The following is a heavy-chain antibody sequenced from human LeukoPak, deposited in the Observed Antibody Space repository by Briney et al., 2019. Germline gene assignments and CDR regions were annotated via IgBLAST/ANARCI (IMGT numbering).Heavy chain of an antibody. V-gene: IGHV3-30*18. D-gene: IGHD3-22*01. CDR2: ISYDGSNK. CDR3: AKETGHYYDSSGHDAFDI. Sequence: GGSLRLSCAASGFTFSNYGMHWVRQAPGKGLEWVAVISYDGSNKYYADSVKGRFTISRDNSKNTLYLQMNSLRAEDTAVYYCAKETGHYYDSSGHDAFDIWGQGTMVTVSS. CDR1: GFTFSNYG. J-gene: IGHJ3*02.